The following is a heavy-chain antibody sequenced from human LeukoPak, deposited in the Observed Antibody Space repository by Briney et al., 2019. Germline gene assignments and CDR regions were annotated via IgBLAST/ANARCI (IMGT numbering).Heavy chain of an antibody. Sequence: SETLSLTCTVSGGSISSSTYYWGWIRQPPGTGLEWIGSIHYSGSTYNNPSLKSRVTIFVDTSKNQFSLKLSSVTATDTAVYYCARTYGDYDDAFDVWGQGTMVTVSS. V-gene: IGHV4-39*01. CDR2: IHYSGST. CDR1: GGSISSSTYY. J-gene: IGHJ3*01. D-gene: IGHD4-17*01. CDR3: ARTYGDYDDAFDV.